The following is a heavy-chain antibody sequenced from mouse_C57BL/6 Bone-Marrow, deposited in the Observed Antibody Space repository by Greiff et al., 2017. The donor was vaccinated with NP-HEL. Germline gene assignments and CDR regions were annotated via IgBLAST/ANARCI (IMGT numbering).Heavy chain of an antibody. Sequence: VQLQQSGAELVRPGASVKLSCTASGFNIKDDYMHWVKQRPEQGLEWIGWIDPENGDTEYASRFQGKATITADTSSNTAYLQLSSLTSEDTAVYYCTRYDGPFAYWGQGTLVTVSA. J-gene: IGHJ3*01. D-gene: IGHD2-3*01. CDR1: GFNIKDDY. V-gene: IGHV14-4*01. CDR2: IDPENGDT. CDR3: TRYDGPFAY.